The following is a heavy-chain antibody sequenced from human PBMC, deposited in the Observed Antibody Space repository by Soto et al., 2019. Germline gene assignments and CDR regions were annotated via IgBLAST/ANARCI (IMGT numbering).Heavy chain of an antibody. Sequence: QPGGSLRLSCAASGFIFNNYAINWVRQAPGKGLEYVSGIGGRGGNAFYADSVKGRFTISRDNAKNSLYLQMNSLRAEDTAVYYCAGRWFGDSYYYYYYGMDVWGQGTTVTVSS. CDR3: AGRWFGDSYYYYYYGMDV. V-gene: IGHV3-23*01. CDR2: IGGRGGNA. J-gene: IGHJ6*02. CDR1: GFIFNNYA. D-gene: IGHD3-10*01.